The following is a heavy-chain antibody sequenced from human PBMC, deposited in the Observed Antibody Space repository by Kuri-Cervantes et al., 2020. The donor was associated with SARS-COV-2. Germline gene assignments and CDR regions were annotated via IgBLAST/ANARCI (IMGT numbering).Heavy chain of an antibody. CDR1: GFTFSNAW. D-gene: IGHD3-9*01. CDR2: IKSKTDGGTT. V-gene: IGHV3-15*01. Sequence: GGSLRLSCAASGFTFSNAWMSWVRQAPGKGLEWVGRIKSKTDGGTTDYAAPVKGRFTISRDDSKNTLYLQMNSLKTEDTAVYYCAKRYYDILTEDVCGQGTTVTVSS. J-gene: IGHJ6*02. CDR3: AKRYYDILTEDV.